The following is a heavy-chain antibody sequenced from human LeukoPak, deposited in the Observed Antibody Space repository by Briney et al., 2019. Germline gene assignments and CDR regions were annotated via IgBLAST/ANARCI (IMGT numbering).Heavy chain of an antibody. D-gene: IGHD2-15*01. J-gene: IGHJ4*02. V-gene: IGHV1-18*01. CDR3: ARDVGYCSGGSCYKDY. CDR2: ISAYNGNT. Sequence: ASVKVSCKASGYTFTSYGISWVRQAPGQGLEWMGWISAYNGNTNYAQKLQGRVTMATDTSTSTAYMELRSLRSDDTAVYYCARDVGYCSGGSCYKDYWGQGTLVTVSS. CDR1: GYTFTSYG.